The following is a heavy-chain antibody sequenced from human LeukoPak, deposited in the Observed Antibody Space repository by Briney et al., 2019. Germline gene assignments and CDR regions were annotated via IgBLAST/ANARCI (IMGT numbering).Heavy chain of an antibody. CDR2: IYYSGST. V-gene: IGHV4-39*01. D-gene: IGHD3-3*01. J-gene: IGHJ5*02. CDR1: GGSISSSSSYY. CDR3: ASYPLLEWLAVPNWFDP. Sequence: KPSETLSLTCTVSGGSISSSSSYYWGWIRQPPGKGLAWIGRIYYSGSTYYNPSLKSRVTISVDTSKNQFSLKLSSVTAADTAVYYCASYPLLEWLAVPNWFDPWGQGTLVTVSS.